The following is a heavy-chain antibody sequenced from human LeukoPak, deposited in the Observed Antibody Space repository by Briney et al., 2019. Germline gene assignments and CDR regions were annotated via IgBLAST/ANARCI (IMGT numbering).Heavy chain of an antibody. CDR3: TRVTSSWPPAYFDY. J-gene: IGHJ4*02. CDR2: IRSKAYGGTT. D-gene: IGHD6-13*01. Sequence: GGSLRLSCTASGFTFGDHAMSWFRQAPGKGLEWVGFIRSKAYGGTTEYAASVKGRFTISRDDSKSIAYLQMNSLKTEDTAVYYCTRVTSSWPPAYFDYWGQGTLVTVSS. CDR1: GFTFGDHA. V-gene: IGHV3-49*03.